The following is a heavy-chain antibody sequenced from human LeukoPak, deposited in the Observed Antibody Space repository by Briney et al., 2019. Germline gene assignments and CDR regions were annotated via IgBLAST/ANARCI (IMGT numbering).Heavy chain of an antibody. CDR1: GFTFGSYG. D-gene: IGHD5-24*01. V-gene: IGHV3-23*01. CDR2: ISHSGDNT. Sequence: GGSLRLSCAASGFTFGSYGMSWVRQAPGKGLEWVSAISHSGDNTYYADSVRGRFTISRDNSKNTLYLQMSSLGAEDTALYYCAKDQHYSTITSCLTYFDYWGQGTLVTVSS. J-gene: IGHJ4*02. CDR3: AKDQHYSTITSCLTYFDY.